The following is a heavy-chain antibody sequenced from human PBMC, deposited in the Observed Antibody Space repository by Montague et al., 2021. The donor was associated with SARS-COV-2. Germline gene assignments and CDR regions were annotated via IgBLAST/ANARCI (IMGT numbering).Heavy chain of an antibody. CDR3: ARGYDYVWGSYRYLHWFDP. Sequence: SETLSLTCAVYGGSFSGYYWSWICQPPGKGLEWIGEINHSGSTNYNPSLKSRVTISVDTSKNQFSLKLSSVTAADTAVYYCARGYDYVWGSYRYLHWFDPWGQGTLVTVSS. CDR1: GGSFSGYY. J-gene: IGHJ5*02. V-gene: IGHV4-34*01. D-gene: IGHD3-16*02. CDR2: INHSGST.